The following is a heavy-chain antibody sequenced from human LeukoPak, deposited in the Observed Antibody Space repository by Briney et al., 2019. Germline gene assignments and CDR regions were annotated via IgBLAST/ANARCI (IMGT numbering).Heavy chain of an antibody. V-gene: IGHV3-30*04. D-gene: IGHD2-2*01. CDR2: ISSDGSNK. Sequence: PGGSLRLSCAASGFTFSSYAMHWARQAPGKGLEGVAVISSDGSNKYYADSVKGRFTISRDNSKNTLYLKMNSLRAEDTAVYYCARDSVAPAVHYYFDYWGQGTLVTVSS. CDR3: ARDSVAPAVHYYFDY. J-gene: IGHJ4*02. CDR1: GFTFSSYA.